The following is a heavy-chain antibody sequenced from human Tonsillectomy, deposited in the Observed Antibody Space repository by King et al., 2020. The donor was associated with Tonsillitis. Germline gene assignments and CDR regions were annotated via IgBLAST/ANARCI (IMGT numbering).Heavy chain of an antibody. D-gene: IGHD3-3*01. J-gene: IGHJ3*02. Sequence: VQLVESGAEVKKPGASVKVSCKASGYTFDNYGISWVRQAPGQGPEWMGWISAYSGNTNYAQKLQGRVTMTTDTSTSTAYMELRSLRSDDTAVYYCARDAVRFLDWLMGDAFDIWGQGTMVTVSS. CDR3: ARDAVRFLDWLMGDAFDI. V-gene: IGHV1-18*01. CDR1: GYTFDNYG. CDR2: ISAYSGNT.